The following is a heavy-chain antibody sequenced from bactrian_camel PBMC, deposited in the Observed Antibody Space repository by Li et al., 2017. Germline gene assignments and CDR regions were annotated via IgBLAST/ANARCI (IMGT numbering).Heavy chain of an antibody. CDR2: IDKDGTT. D-gene: IGHD5*01. Sequence: HVQLVESGGGSVQSGGSLRLVCTSVGYTYSSNCMAWFRQAPGKEREEVASIDKDGTTTYADSVKGRFTISLDNAKNTMYLQMNSLKPEDTAVYYCVADPRGGCWGQGTQVTVS. CDR1: GYTYSSNC. CDR3: VADPRGGC. V-gene: IGHV3S53*01. J-gene: IGHJ4*01.